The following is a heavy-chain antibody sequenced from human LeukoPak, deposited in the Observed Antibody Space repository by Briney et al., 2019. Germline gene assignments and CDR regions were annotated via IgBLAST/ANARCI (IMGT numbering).Heavy chain of an antibody. CDR3: ARDAKQLPY. D-gene: IGHD5-24*01. Sequence: GGSLRLSCAASGFTFSSYAMSWVRQAPGKGLEWVSSISSSGGSTYYADSVKGRFTISRDTSENTLYLQMNSLRPEDTAVYYCARDAKQLPYWGQGTLVTVSS. CDR2: ISSSGGST. CDR1: GFTFSSYA. J-gene: IGHJ4*02. V-gene: IGHV3-23*01.